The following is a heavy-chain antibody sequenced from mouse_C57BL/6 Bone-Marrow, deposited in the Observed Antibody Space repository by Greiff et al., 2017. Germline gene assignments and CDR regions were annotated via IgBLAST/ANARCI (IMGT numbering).Heavy chain of an antibody. CDR1: GYSITSGYY. Sequence: EVHLVESGPGLVKPSQSLSLTCSVTGYSITSGYYWNWIRQFPGNKLEWMGYISYDGSNNYNPSLKNRISITRDTSKYQFFLKLNSVTTEDTASYYCARVGLLYYFDYWGQGTTLTVSS. V-gene: IGHV3-6*01. D-gene: IGHD1-1*01. J-gene: IGHJ2*01. CDR2: ISYDGSN. CDR3: ARVGLLYYFDY.